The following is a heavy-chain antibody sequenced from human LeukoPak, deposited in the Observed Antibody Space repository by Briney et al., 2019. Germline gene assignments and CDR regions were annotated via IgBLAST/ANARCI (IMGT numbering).Heavy chain of an antibody. V-gene: IGHV4-59*11. CDR3: ARAGGDISSSQDLDY. CDR1: GASISSHY. Sequence: SETLSLTCTVSGASISSHYWSWIRQPPGKGLEWIGYISYSGSTNYNPSLKSRVTISVDTYKNQFSLKMSSVTAADTAVYYCARAGGDISSSQDLDYWGQGTLVTVSS. CDR2: ISYSGST. D-gene: IGHD6-6*01. J-gene: IGHJ4*02.